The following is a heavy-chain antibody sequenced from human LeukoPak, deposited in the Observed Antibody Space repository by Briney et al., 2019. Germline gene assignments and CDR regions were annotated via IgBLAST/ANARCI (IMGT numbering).Heavy chain of an antibody. Sequence: HAGGSLRLSCAASGFTFSSYGMSWVRQAPGKGLEWVSVIYSGGDTYYADSVKGRFTISRDNSKNTLYLQMNRLRAEDTAVYYCARAVPGTLNYFDYWGQGTLVTVSS. CDR3: ARAVPGTLNYFDY. CDR2: IYSGGDT. CDR1: GFTFSSYG. V-gene: IGHV3-66*01. J-gene: IGHJ4*02.